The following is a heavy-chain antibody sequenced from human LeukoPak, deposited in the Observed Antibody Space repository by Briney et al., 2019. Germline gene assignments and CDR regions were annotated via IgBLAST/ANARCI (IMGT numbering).Heavy chain of an antibody. CDR3: ARGDFWRRFDP. D-gene: IGHD3-3*01. CDR1: GFTFSSYE. CDR2: ISSSGSTI. Sequence: PGGSLRLSCAASGFTFSSYEMNWVRQAPGKGLEWVSYISSSGSTIYYADSVKGRFTISRDNAKNSLYLQMNSLRAEDTAVYYCARGDFWRRFDPWGQGTLVTVSS. V-gene: IGHV3-48*03. J-gene: IGHJ5*02.